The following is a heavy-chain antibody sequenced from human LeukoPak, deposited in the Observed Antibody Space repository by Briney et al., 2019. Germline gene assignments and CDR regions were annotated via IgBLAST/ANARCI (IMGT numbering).Heavy chain of an antibody. D-gene: IGHD4-17*01. CDR2: IYNSGIM. CDR1: GGSISSRRYY. CDR3: ARHVGRAGDEPYFDY. V-gene: IGHV4-39*01. Sequence: PETLSLTCTVSGGSISSRRYYWGWFRQPPGQGLEWIGSIYNSGIMYYDPSLKSRVTISVDTSKNQFSLNLISVTAADTAVYYCARHVGRAGDEPYFDYWGQGALVTVSS. J-gene: IGHJ4*02.